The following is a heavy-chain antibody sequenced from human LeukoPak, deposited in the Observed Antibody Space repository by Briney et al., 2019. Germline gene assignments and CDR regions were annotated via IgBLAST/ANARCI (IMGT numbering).Heavy chain of an antibody. J-gene: IGHJ4*02. V-gene: IGHV3-53*01. D-gene: IGHD6-13*01. CDR3: AKDRAQQLVLDF. CDR2: IYSGGST. CDR1: GFSVSTNY. Sequence: GGSLRLSCAASGFSVSTNYMSWVRQAPGKGLEWVSIIYSGGSTDYADSVKGRFTISRDNSKNTLFLQMNSLRAEDTAVYYCAKDRAQQLVLDFWGQGTLVTVSS.